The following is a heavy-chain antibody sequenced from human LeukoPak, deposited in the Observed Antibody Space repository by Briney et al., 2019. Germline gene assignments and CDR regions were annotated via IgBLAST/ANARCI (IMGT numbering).Heavy chain of an antibody. D-gene: IGHD1-26*01. V-gene: IGHV3-7*01. CDR1: GFTFSSYW. CDR2: IKQDGSEK. J-gene: IGHJ4*02. CDR3: ARYSGSYYGGKYYFDY. Sequence: GGSLRLSCAASGFTFSSYWMSWVRQAPGKGLEWVANIKQDGSEKYYVDSVKGRFTISRDNAKNSLYLQMNSLRAEDTAVYSCARYSGSYYGGKYYFDYWGQGTLVTVSS.